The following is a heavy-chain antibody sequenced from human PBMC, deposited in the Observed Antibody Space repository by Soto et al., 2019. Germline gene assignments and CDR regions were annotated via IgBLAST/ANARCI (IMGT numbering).Heavy chain of an antibody. CDR3: ARDFFDSSDYTTNWFDP. J-gene: IGHJ5*02. CDR2: IYHTGNA. CDR1: GHTISNSRFY. V-gene: IGHV4-39*01. Sequence: ETLSLTYSVSGHTISNSRFYLHWIRHPPGEGLEWIGSIYHTGNAYYNPSLKSRVTISVDKSKNQFSLMMTSVTDADAALYYCARDFFDSSDYTTNWFDPWGQGTLVTVS. D-gene: IGHD3-22*01.